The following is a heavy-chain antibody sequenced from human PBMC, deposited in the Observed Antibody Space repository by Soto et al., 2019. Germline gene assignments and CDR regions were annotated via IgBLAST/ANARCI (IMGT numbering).Heavy chain of an antibody. V-gene: IGHV4-59*01. J-gene: IGHJ5*02. CDR1: GGSISSDY. Sequence: SETLSLTCTVSGGSISSDYWSWIRQPPGKGLEWIAHIYYSGSTSYNSSLKSRVTISVDRSKSQLSLKLSSVTAADTAVYYCARVRDCSGGTCYSWWFDTWGQGTLVTVS. CDR3: ARVRDCSGGTCYSWWFDT. D-gene: IGHD2-15*01. CDR2: IYYSGST.